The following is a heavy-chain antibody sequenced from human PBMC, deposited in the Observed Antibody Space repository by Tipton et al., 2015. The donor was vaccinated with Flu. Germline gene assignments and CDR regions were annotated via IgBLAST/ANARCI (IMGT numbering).Heavy chain of an antibody. V-gene: IGHV3-7*01. CDR3: ARVYSGSYYFDR. J-gene: IGHJ4*02. D-gene: IGHD1-26*01. CDR1: GFTFRNYW. Sequence: GSLRLSCEVSGFTFRNYWMSWVRQAPGKGLEWVANIKDDGFQKYYVESLKGRFTISRDNTKNSLYLQMESLRVEDTAVYFCARVYSGSYYFDRWGQGTQVTVSS. CDR2: IKDDGFQK.